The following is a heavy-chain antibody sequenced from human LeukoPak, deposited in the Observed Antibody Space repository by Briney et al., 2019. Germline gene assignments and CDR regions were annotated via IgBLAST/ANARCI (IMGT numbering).Heavy chain of an antibody. CDR1: GGSISSSSYY. CDR2: IYYSGST. J-gene: IGHJ5*02. Sequence: PSETLSLTCTVSGGSISSSSYYWGWIRQPPGKGLEWIGSIYYSGSTYYNPSLKSRVTISVYTSKNQFSLKLSSVTAADTAVYYCXREXLPYGSNWFDPWGQGTLVTVSS. V-gene: IGHV4-39*02. CDR3: XREXLPYGSNWFDP. D-gene: IGHD2-15*01.